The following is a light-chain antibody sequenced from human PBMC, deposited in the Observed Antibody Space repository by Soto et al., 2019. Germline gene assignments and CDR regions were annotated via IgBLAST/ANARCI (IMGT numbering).Light chain of an antibody. J-gene: IGLJ2*01. V-gene: IGLV2-14*01. CDR2: EVS. CDR3: SSYTTYGTLV. Sequence: QSVLTQPASVSGSPGQSITISCTGTSSDVGAYTYVYWYQQQPDKAPRLMIYEVSNRPSGVSSRFSGSKSGNTASLTISGLRADDEAVYYCSSYTTYGTLVFGGGTKLTVL. CDR1: SSDVGAYTY.